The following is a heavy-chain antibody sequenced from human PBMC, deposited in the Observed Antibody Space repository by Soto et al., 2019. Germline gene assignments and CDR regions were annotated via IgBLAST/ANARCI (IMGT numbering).Heavy chain of an antibody. J-gene: IGHJ6*02. D-gene: IGHD3-22*01. CDR1: GYTFTSYG. V-gene: IGHV1-18*01. CDR2: ISAYNGNT. Sequence: QVQLVQSGAEVKKPGASVKVSCKASGYTFTSYGISWVRQAPGQGLEWKGWISAYNGNTNYAQKLQGRVTMTTDTSTSTAYMELRSLRSDDTAVYYCARDETMIVVASFGMDVWGQGTTVTVSS. CDR3: ARDETMIVVASFGMDV.